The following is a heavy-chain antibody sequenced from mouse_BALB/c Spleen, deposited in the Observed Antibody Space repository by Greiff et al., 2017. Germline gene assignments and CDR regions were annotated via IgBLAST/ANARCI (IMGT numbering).Heavy chain of an antibody. D-gene: IGHD1-2*01. J-gene: IGHJ4*01. V-gene: IGHV3-2*02. CDR3: ARMTITAATAMDY. CDR2: ISYSGST. Sequence: ESGPGLVKPSQSLSLTCTVTGYSITSDYAWNWIRQFPGNILEWMGYISYSGSTSYNPSLKSRISITRDTSKNQFFLQLNSVTTEDTATYYCARMTITAATAMDYWGQGTSVTVSS. CDR1: GYSITSDYA.